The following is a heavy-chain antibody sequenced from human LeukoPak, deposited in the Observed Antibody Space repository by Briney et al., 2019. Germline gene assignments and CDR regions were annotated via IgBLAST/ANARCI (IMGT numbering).Heavy chain of an antibody. Sequence: ASVKVSCKASGYTFNSYGITWVRQAPGQGLEWTGWVSVYNGNTNYAQNLQGRVTMTTDTSTSTAYMELRSLRSDDTAVYYCARGYDFWSGFTYYGMDVWGQGTTVTVSS. D-gene: IGHD3-3*01. V-gene: IGHV1-18*01. J-gene: IGHJ6*02. CDR2: VSVYNGNT. CDR3: ARGYDFWSGFTYYGMDV. CDR1: GYTFNSYG.